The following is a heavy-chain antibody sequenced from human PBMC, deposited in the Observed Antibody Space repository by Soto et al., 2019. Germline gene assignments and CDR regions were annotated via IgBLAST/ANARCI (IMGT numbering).Heavy chain of an antibody. CDR3: ARDDILTGYYKWDYYYYGMDV. J-gene: IGHJ6*02. Sequence: QVQLVESGGGVVQPGRSLRLSCAASGFTFSSYGMHWVRQAPSKGLEWVAVIWYDGSNKYYADSVKGRFTISRDNSKNTLYLQMNSLRAEDTAVYYCARDDILTGYYKWDYYYYGMDVWGQGTTVTVSS. V-gene: IGHV3-33*01. CDR1: GFTFSSYG. D-gene: IGHD3-9*01. CDR2: IWYDGSNK.